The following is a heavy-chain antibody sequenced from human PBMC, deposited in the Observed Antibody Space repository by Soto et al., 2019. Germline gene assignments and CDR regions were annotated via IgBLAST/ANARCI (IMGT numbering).Heavy chain of an antibody. CDR1: GGSFSGYY. CDR2: INHSGST. CDR3: ARYVGIAARRYYYMDV. Sequence: ETLSLTCAVYGGSFSGYYWSWIRQPPGKGLEWIGEINHSGSTNYNPSLKSRVTISVDTSKNQFSLKLSSVTAEDTAVYYCARYVGIAARRYYYMDVWGKGTTVTVSS. V-gene: IGHV4-34*01. D-gene: IGHD6-6*01. J-gene: IGHJ6*03.